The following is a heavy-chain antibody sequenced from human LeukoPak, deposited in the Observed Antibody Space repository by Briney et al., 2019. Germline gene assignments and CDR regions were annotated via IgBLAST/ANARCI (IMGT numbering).Heavy chain of an antibody. Sequence: PGGSLRLSCAASGFTFSSYEMNWVRQAPGKGLQWVSDISSSGTTIYYADSVKGRFTIPRDNAKNSLYLQMNSLRAEDTAVYYCARDVPLTKNGMDVWGQGTTVTVSS. CDR1: GFTFSSYE. V-gene: IGHV3-48*03. J-gene: IGHJ6*02. CDR3: ARDVPLTKNGMDV. D-gene: IGHD3-10*02. CDR2: ISSSGTTI.